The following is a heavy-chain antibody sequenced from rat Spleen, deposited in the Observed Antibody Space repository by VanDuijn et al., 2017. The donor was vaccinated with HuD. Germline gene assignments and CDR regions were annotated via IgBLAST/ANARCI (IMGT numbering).Heavy chain of an antibody. D-gene: IGHD4-3*01. CDR2: ISHDGSNT. Sequence: EVQLVESGGGLVQPGRSLKLSCAASGFTFSDYYMAWVRQAPTKGLEWVATISHDGSNTYYRDSVKGRFTISRDHAKSTLYLQMNSLRSEDTATYYCARLSNSGYDYWGQGVMVTVSS. V-gene: IGHV5-22*01. J-gene: IGHJ2*01. CDR1: GFTFSDYY. CDR3: ARLSNSGYDY.